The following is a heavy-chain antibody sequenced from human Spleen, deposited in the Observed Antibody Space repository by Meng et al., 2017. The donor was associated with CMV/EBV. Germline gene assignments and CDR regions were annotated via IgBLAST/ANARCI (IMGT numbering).Heavy chain of an antibody. CDR1: GFTFEDYG. CDR2: INWNGGRT. Sequence: GESLKISCAASGFTFEDYGMSWVRQAPGKGLEWVSGINWNGGRTGYADSVKGRFTISRDNAKNSLYLQMNSLRAEDTALYYCAKSSDYGPGAFDYWGQGTLVTVSS. J-gene: IGHJ4*02. CDR3: AKSSDYGPGAFDY. D-gene: IGHD4/OR15-4a*01. V-gene: IGHV3-20*04.